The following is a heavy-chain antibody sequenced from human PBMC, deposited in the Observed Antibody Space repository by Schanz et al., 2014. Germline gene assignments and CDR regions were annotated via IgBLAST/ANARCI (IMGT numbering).Heavy chain of an antibody. CDR3: AMGTRPGTFDI. J-gene: IGHJ3*02. CDR1: GGTFSTYT. Sequence: KNSCKASGGTFSTYTISWVRHAPGQGLEWMGRIIPILVIANYAQKFQGRVTFTADKSTSTAYMEMSSLRYEDTALYYCAMGTRPGTFDIWGQGTMDAV. D-gene: IGHD2-2*01. CDR2: IIPILVIA. V-gene: IGHV1-69*02.